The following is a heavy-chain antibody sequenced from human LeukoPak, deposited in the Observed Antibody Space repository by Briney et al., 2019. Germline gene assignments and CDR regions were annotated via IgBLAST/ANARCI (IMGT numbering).Heavy chain of an antibody. CDR1: GFIFDDYG. D-gene: IGHD2/OR15-2a*01. CDR3: AKDRAARGRGNYFYMDV. J-gene: IGHJ6*03. V-gene: IGHV3-43D*03. CDR2: ISWDGGST. Sequence: GGSLRLSCAASGFIFDDYGMSWVRQAPGKGLEWVSLISWDGGSTHYADSVEGRFTISRDNRENSLYLQMNSLRPEDTALYYCAKDRAARGRGNYFYMDVWGKGTTVTVSS.